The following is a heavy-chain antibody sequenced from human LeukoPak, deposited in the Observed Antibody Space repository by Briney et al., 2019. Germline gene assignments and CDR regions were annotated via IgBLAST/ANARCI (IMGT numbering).Heavy chain of an antibody. Sequence: GASVKVSCKASGYTFTGYYMHWVRQAPGQGLEWMGWMNPNSGNTGYAQKFQGRVTMTRNTSISTAYMELSSLRSEDTAVYYCAREAEALDYWGQGTLVTVSS. CDR2: MNPNSGNT. D-gene: IGHD6-13*01. V-gene: IGHV1-8*02. J-gene: IGHJ4*02. CDR3: AREAEALDY. CDR1: GYTFTGYY.